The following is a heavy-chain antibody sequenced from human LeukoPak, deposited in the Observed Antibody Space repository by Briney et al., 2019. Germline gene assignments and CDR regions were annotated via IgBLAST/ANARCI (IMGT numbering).Heavy chain of an antibody. V-gene: IGHV3-48*04. CDR1: GFTFSSYS. D-gene: IGHD3-9*01. CDR3: ARDYDILTGYYPNHFDY. Sequence: GGSLRLSCAASGFTFSSYSMNWVRQAPGKGLEWVSYISSSSTIYYADSVKGRFTISRDNAKNSLYLQMNSLRAEDTAVYYCARDYDILTGYYPNHFDYWGQGTLVTVSS. J-gene: IGHJ4*02. CDR2: ISSSSTI.